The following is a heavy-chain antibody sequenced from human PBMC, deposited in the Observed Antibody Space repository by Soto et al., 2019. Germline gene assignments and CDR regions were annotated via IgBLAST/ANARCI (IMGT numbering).Heavy chain of an antibody. Sequence: QVQLVQSGAEVKKPGASVKVPCKASGYTFTSYGISWVRQAPGQGLEWMGWISAYNGNTNYAQKLQGRVTMTTDTSTSTAYMELRSLRSDDTAVYYCARGDPGGELHTIPPPDYWGQGTLVTVSS. CDR1: GYTFTSYG. V-gene: IGHV1-18*04. CDR2: ISAYNGNT. CDR3: ARGDPGGELHTIPPPDY. D-gene: IGHD1-26*01. J-gene: IGHJ4*02.